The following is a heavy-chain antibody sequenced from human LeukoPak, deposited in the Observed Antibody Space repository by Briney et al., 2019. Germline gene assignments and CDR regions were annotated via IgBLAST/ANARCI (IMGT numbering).Heavy chain of an antibody. V-gene: IGHV3-23*01. CDR3: AKDAGVTMIVVASNYFDY. D-gene: IGHD3-22*01. J-gene: IGHJ4*03. CDR1: GFTFSNYA. CDR2: ISGSGDST. Sequence: GGSLRLSCAASGFTFSNYAMSWVRQAPGKGLEWVSAISGSGDSTYYADSVKGRFTISRDNSKNTLYLQMNSLRAEDTAVYHCAKDAGVTMIVVASNYFDYWGQGTTVTVSS.